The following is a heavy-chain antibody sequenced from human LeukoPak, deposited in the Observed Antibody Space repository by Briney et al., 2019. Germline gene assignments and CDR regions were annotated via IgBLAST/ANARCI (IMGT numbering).Heavy chain of an antibody. CDR3: ARVAPYIVVVVAATRVGAFDI. V-gene: IGHV4-34*01. CDR1: GGSSSGYY. J-gene: IGHJ3*02. Sequence: SETLSLTCAVYGGSSSGYYWSWIRQPPGKGLEWIGAINHSGSTNYNPSLKSRVTISVDTSKNQFSLKLSSVTAADTAVYYCARVAPYIVVVVAATRVGAFDIWGQGTMVTVSS. CDR2: INHSGST. D-gene: IGHD2-15*01.